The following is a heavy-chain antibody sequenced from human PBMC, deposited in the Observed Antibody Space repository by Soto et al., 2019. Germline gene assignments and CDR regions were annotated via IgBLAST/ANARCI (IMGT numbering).Heavy chain of an antibody. CDR2: IYYSGST. CDR1: GGSISSYY. CDR3: ARAAHYYGSGSYYKVGMDV. D-gene: IGHD3-10*01. J-gene: IGHJ6*02. Sequence: SETLSLTCTVSGGSISSYYWSWIRQPPGKGLEWIGYIYYSGSTNYNPSLKSRVTISVDTSKNQFSLKLSSVTAADTAVYYCARAAHYYGSGSYYKVGMDVWGQGTTVTVSS. V-gene: IGHV4-59*01.